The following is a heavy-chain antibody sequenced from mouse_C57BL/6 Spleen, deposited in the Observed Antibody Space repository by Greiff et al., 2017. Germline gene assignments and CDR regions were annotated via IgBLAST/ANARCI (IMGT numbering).Heavy chain of an antibody. Sequence: EVKLVESGGDLVKPGGSLTLSCAASGFTFSSYGMSWVRQTPDKRLEWVATISSGGSYTYYPDSVKGRFTISRDNAKNTLYLQMSSLKSEDTAMYYCARHGYYGVAWFAYWGQGTLVTVSA. D-gene: IGHD2-13*01. CDR2: ISSGGSYT. J-gene: IGHJ3*01. V-gene: IGHV5-6*01. CDR3: ARHGYYGVAWFAY. CDR1: GFTFSSYG.